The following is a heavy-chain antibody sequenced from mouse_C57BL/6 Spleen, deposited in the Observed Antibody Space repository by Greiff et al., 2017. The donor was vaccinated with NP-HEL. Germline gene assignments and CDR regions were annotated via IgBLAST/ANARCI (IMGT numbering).Heavy chain of an antibody. V-gene: IGHV1-81*01. CDR1: GYTFTSYG. D-gene: IGHD4-1*01. CDR3: ARARTGTPYFDY. CDR2: IYPRSGNT. Sequence: VHLVESGAELARPGASVKLSCKASGYTFTSYGISWVKQRTGQGLEWIGEIYPRSGNTYYNEKFKGKATLTADKSSSTAYMELRSLTSEDSAVYFCARARTGTPYFDYWGQGTTLTVSS. J-gene: IGHJ2*01.